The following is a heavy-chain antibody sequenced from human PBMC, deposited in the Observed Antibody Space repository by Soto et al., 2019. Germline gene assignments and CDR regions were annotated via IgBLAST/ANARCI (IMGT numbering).Heavy chain of an antibody. V-gene: IGHV5-51*01. J-gene: IGHJ5*02. D-gene: IGHD3-10*01. CDR2: IYPGDSDA. CDR3: ARGVTMVRGVTPQGFEP. CDR1: GFSFTANW. Sequence: ISCKGSGFSFTANWIGWVRRLPGKGLEWMGMIYPGDSDARYSPSLQGQVTISADKSISTTYLQWSSLKASDSAMYYCARGVTMVRGVTPQGFEPWDPGTLVTVSS.